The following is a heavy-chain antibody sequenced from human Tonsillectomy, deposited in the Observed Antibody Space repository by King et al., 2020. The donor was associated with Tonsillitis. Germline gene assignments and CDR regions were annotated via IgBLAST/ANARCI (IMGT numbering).Heavy chain of an antibody. CDR3: AREMAKLGVGYVFDY. J-gene: IGHJ4*02. Sequence: QLVQSGAEVKKPGSSVKVSCKASGGTFSTYAISWVRQAPGQGLEWMGWIIPIFGTANYAQKFQGRVTITADESTSTAYMELSSLRSEDSAVYYWAREMAKLGVGYVFDYWGQGTLVTVAS. CDR2: IIPIFGTA. CDR1: GGTFSTYA. V-gene: IGHV1-69*12. D-gene: IGHD5-24*01.